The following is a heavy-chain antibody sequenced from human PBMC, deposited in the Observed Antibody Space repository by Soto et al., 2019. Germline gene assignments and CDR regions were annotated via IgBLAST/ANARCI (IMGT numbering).Heavy chain of an antibody. J-gene: IGHJ6*02. Sequence: SETLSLTRAVYCGSFSGYYRSWLSHPPGKGLEWIGDIYHSGSSYYNPSLKSRVTISVDTSKNQFSLTLSSVTAADTAVYYCARGPDYDFWSGYYNYYYGMDVWGQGPTVSVS. CDR2: IYHSGSS. V-gene: IGHV4-34*01. D-gene: IGHD3-3*01. CDR1: CGSFSGYY. CDR3: ARGPDYDFWSGYYNYYYGMDV.